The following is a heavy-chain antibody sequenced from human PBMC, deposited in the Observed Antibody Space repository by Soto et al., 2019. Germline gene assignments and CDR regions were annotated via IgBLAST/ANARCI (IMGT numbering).Heavy chain of an antibody. CDR2: ISSSGSTI. D-gene: IGHD2-15*01. CDR1: GFIFSSYE. V-gene: IGHV3-48*03. Sequence: GGSLRLSCSASGFIFSSYEMNWVRQAPGKGLEWVSYISSSGSTIYYADSVKGRFTISRDNAKNSLYLQMDSLRAEDTAVYYCARESCSGGSCTGMDVWGQGTTVTVSS. CDR3: ARESCSGGSCTGMDV. J-gene: IGHJ6*02.